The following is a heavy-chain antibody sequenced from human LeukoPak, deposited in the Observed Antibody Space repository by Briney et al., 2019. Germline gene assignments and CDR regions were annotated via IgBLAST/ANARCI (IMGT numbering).Heavy chain of an antibody. D-gene: IGHD5-18*01. CDR2: IIPILGIA. V-gene: IGHV1-69*04. CDR1: GGTFSSYA. Sequence: SVKVSCKASGGTFSSYAISWVRQAPGQGLEWMGRIIPILGIANYAQKSQGRVTITADKSTSTAYMELSSLRSEDTAVYYCARDRGYSYGPNFDYWGQGALVTVSS. CDR3: ARDRGYSYGPNFDY. J-gene: IGHJ4*02.